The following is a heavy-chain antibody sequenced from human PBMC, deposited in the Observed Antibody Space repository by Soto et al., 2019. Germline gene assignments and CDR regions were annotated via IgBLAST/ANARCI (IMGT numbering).Heavy chain of an antibody. CDR2: IYYSGST. J-gene: IGHJ4*02. V-gene: IGHV4-59*01. CDR3: ASGLSKYSRSSGLN. CDR1: GCSISSYY. Sequence: VQLQESGPGLVKPSETLSLTCTVSGCSISSYYWSWIRQPPGKGLEWIGYIYYSGSTNYNPSLKRRFTISLDTAKNQFSLKLSSVTAADTAVYYCASGLSKYSRSSGLNWCQVTLVTVSS. D-gene: IGHD6-6*01.